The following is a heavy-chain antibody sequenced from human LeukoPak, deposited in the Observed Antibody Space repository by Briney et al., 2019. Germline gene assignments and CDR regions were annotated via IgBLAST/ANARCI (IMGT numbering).Heavy chain of an antibody. Sequence: PSETLSLTCAVYGGSFSGYYWSWIRQPPGKGLEWIGEINHSGSTNYNPSLKSRVTISVDTPKNQFSLKLSSVTAADTAVYYCANYGSGSHGWFDPWGQGTLVTVSS. D-gene: IGHD3-10*01. V-gene: IGHV4-34*01. CDR1: GGSFSGYY. J-gene: IGHJ5*02. CDR3: ANYGSGSHGWFDP. CDR2: INHSGST.